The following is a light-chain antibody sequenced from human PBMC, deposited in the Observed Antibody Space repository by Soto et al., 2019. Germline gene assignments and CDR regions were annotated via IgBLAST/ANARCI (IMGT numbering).Light chain of an antibody. Sequence: LTQPPSVSGSPGQSITISCTGTSSDVGGYNYVSWYQQQSGKAPKLMIHEVSNRPSGVSNRFSGSKSGNTASLTISGLQAEDEADYYCSSYTSSRAYVFGIGTKVTVL. V-gene: IGLV2-14*01. J-gene: IGLJ1*01. CDR3: SSYTSSRAYV. CDR1: SSDVGGYNY. CDR2: EVS.